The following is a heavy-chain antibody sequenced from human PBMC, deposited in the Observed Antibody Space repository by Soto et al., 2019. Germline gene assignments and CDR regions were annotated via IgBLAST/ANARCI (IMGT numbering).Heavy chain of an antibody. D-gene: IGHD3-16*01. J-gene: IGHJ4*02. V-gene: IGHV3-7*01. CDR2: IKQDGSEK. CDR3: ARGLRVDGYYFDY. Sequence: GGSLRLSCAASGFTFSSYWMSWVRQAPGKGLEWVANIKQDGSEKYYVDSVKGRFTISRDNAKNSLYLQMNSLRAEDTAVYYCARGLRVDGYYFDYWGQGTLVTVSS. CDR1: GFTFSSYW.